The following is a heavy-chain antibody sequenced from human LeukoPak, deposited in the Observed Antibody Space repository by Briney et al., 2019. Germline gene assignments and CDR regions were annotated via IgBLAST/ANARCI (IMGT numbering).Heavy chain of an antibody. J-gene: IGHJ6*02. Sequence: ASVKVSCKASGYTFTSYDINWVRQGTGQGLEWMGWMNPNSGNTGYAQKFQGRVTMTRNTSISTAYMELSSLRSEDTAVYYCARALGRAPSMVRGVRNYGMDVWGQGTTVTVSS. CDR2: MNPNSGNT. D-gene: IGHD3-10*01. CDR3: ARALGRAPSMVRGVRNYGMDV. V-gene: IGHV1-8*01. CDR1: GYTFTSYD.